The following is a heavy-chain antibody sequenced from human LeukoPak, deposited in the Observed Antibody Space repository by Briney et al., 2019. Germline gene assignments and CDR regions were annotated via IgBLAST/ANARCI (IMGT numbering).Heavy chain of an antibody. V-gene: IGHV3-21*01. CDR3: ASLAENDAFDI. Sequence: GGSLRLSCAASGFTFSSYNMNWVRQAPGKGLEWVSSISSSSSYIYYADSVKGRFTISRDNAKNSLYLQMNSLRAEDTAVYYCASLAENDAFDIWGQGTMVTVSS. CDR2: ISSSSSYI. J-gene: IGHJ3*02. CDR1: GFTFSSYN.